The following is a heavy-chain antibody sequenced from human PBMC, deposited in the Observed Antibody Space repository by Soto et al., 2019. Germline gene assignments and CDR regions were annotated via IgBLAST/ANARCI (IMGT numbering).Heavy chain of an antibody. CDR1: GYTFTRYG. Sequence: ASVKVSCKASGYTFTRYGISWVRQAPGQRLEWKGWISAYNGNTNYAQKLQGRVTMTTDTSTSTAYMELRSLRSDDTAVYYCARVSITIFGVVISWFDPWGQGTLVTVSS. D-gene: IGHD3-3*01. CDR3: ARVSITIFGVVISWFDP. J-gene: IGHJ5*02. V-gene: IGHV1-18*01. CDR2: ISAYNGNT.